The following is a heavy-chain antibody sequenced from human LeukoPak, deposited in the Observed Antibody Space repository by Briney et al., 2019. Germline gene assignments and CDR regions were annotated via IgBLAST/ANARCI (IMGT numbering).Heavy chain of an antibody. V-gene: IGHV1-2*02. J-gene: IGHJ1*01. D-gene: IGHD3-9*01. CDR3: ARGSVLRYFDWLVTAEYFQH. CDR2: INPNSGGT. CDR1: GYTFTGYY. Sequence: ASVKVSCKASGYTFTGYYMHWVRQAPGQGLEWMGWINPNSGGTNYAQKFQGMVTMTRHTSISTAYMELSSLGPDDTAVYYCARGSVLRYFDWLVTAEYFQHWGQGTLVTVSS.